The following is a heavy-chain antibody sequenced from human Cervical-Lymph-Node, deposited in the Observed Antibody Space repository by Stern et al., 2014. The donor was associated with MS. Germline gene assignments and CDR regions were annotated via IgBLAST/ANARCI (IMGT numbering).Heavy chain of an antibody. CDR1: GFTFSNAW. D-gene: IGHD3-22*01. CDR3: TSEWLPRGDFDY. Sequence: VQLVESGGGLVKPGGSLRLSCAASGFTFSNAWMSWVRQAPGKGLEWVGRIKSKTDGGTTDYAAPVKGRFTISRDDSKNTLYLQMNSLKTEDTAVYYCTSEWLPRGDFDYWGQGTLVTVSS. CDR2: IKSKTDGGTT. J-gene: IGHJ4*02. V-gene: IGHV3-15*01.